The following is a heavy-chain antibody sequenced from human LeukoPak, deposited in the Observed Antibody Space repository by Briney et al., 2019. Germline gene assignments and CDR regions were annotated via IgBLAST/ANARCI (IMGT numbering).Heavy chain of an antibody. J-gene: IGHJ4*02. CDR3: ARAQFTIFGVVTEFDY. CDR2: IYYSGST. Sequence: SETLSLTCTVSGGSISSSSYYWGWIWQPPGKGLEWIGYIYYSGSTNYNPSLKSRVTISVDTSKNQFSLKLSSVTAADTAVYYCARAQFTIFGVVTEFDYWGQGTLVTVSS. CDR1: GGSISSSSYY. D-gene: IGHD3-3*01. V-gene: IGHV4-61*05.